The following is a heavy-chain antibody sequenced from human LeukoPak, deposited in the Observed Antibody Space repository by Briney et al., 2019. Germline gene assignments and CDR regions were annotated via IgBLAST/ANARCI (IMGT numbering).Heavy chain of an antibody. D-gene: IGHD6-6*01. V-gene: IGHV3-33*01. J-gene: IGHJ4*02. CDR2: IWYDGSNK. CDR1: GFTFSSYG. Sequence: GGSLRLSCAASGFTFSSYGMRWVRQAPGKGLEWVAVIWYDGSNKYYADSVNGRFTISRDNSKNTLYLQMNSLRAEDTAVYYCARVRAARYFSPFDYWGQGTLVTVSS. CDR3: ARVRAARYFSPFDY.